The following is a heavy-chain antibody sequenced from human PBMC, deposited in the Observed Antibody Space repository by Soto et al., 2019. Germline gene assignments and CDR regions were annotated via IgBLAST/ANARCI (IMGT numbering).Heavy chain of an antibody. CDR2: MNPNSGNT. CDR3: AGASARIFGGVLYYYYYGMDV. Sequence: ASMKVSCKYSVYTFTSYDIIWVRQAPGQGLEWMGWMNPNSGNTGYAQKFQGRVTMTRNTSISTAYMELSSLRSEDTAVYYCAGASARIFGGVLYYYYYGMDVWGQGTTVTVS. CDR1: VYTFTSYD. J-gene: IGHJ6*02. D-gene: IGHD3-3*02. V-gene: IGHV1-8*01.